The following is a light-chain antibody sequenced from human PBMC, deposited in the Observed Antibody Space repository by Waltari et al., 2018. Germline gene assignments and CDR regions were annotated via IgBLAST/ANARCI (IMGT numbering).Light chain of an antibody. Sequence: QTPPTHPTSAARPPGHSVTIPFTGHSSHVGGYRDVHWYHQHPAKAPKIMIYEVNKRPSVVPDRFSGSKSGNTASLTVSGLQAEDEADYYCSSYACSNNLGVFGGVTKLTVL. J-gene: IGLJ2*01. CDR1: SSHVGGYRD. CDR3: SSYACSNNLGV. V-gene: IGLV2-8*01. CDR2: EVN.